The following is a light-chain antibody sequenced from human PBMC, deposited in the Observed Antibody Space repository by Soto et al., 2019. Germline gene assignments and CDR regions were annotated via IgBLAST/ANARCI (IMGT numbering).Light chain of an antibody. CDR2: GNH. CDR1: SSDVGKYDY. Sequence: QSALTQPPSASGSPGQSVTISCTGTSSDVGKYDYVSWFQHHPGKAPKLLIYGNHNRPSGVPDRFSGSKSGTSASLVITGLQAEDEADYYCQSYDSSLSVIYVFGTGTKLTVL. V-gene: IGLV2-8*01. CDR3: QSYDSSLSVIYV. J-gene: IGLJ1*01.